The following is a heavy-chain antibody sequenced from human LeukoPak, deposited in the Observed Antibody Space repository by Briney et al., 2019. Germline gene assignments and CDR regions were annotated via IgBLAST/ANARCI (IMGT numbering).Heavy chain of an antibody. V-gene: IGHV3-53*01. CDR1: GFTVSSNS. CDR3: ARDPNLSPILLWFGESTGGYYYYMDV. D-gene: IGHD3-10*01. CDR2: IYSGGNT. J-gene: IGHJ6*03. Sequence: GGSLRLSCTVSGFTVSSNSWSWVRQAPGKGLERVSFIYSGGNTHYSDSVKGRFTISRDNAKNSLYLQMNSLRAEDTAVYYCARDPNLSPILLWFGESTGGYYYYMDVWGKGTTVTVSS.